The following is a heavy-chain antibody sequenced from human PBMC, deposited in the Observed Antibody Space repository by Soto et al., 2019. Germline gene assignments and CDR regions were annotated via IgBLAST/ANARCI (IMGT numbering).Heavy chain of an antibody. CDR2: IWYDGSNK. Sequence: PGGSLRLSCAASGFTFSSYGMHWVRQAPGKGLEWVAVIWYDGSNKYYADSVKGRFTISRDNSKNTLYLQMNSLRAEDTAVYYCASGNYDSSGYPFGASDFCGQGIMVTVSS. CDR1: GFTFSSYG. J-gene: IGHJ3*01. D-gene: IGHD3-22*01. V-gene: IGHV3-33*01. CDR3: ASGNYDSSGYPFGASDF.